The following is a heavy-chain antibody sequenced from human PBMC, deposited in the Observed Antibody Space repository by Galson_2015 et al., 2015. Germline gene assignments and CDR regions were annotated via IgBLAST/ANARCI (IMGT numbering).Heavy chain of an antibody. D-gene: IGHD1/OR15-1a*01. Sequence: QPPGKGLEWIGEIYHSGSTNYNPSLKSRVTISVDNSKNQFSLTLSSVTAADAAVYYCARELGQNWYFDLWGRGTLVTVSS. CDR3: ARELGQNWYFDL. V-gene: IGHV4-4*02. J-gene: IGHJ2*01. CDR2: IYHSGST.